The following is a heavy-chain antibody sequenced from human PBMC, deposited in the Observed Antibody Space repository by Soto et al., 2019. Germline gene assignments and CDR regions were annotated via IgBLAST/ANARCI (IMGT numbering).Heavy chain of an antibody. D-gene: IGHD4-17*01. Sequence: GGSLRLSGEASGFTFSRYAMSWVRQAPGKWLEWVSAISGSGVSTYYSDSVKALFTLSPDNSKTTLYLQMNSLRAEDTAVYYFAKDHTLDYGDYDWFDPWGQGTLVTVSS. CDR1: GFTFSRYA. J-gene: IGHJ5*02. CDR3: AKDHTLDYGDYDWFDP. V-gene: IGHV3-23*01. CDR2: ISGSGVST.